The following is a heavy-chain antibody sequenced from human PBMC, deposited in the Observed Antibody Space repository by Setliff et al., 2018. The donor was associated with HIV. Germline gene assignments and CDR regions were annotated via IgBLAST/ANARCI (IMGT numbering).Heavy chain of an antibody. D-gene: IGHD2-15*01. Sequence: ASVKVSCKASGYTFTHYAISWMRQAPGQGLEYLGWISAYNGNTNYAQKVQGRITMTTDASTSTVDMELRSLTSDDTAVYYCARLASGGWPLEVFDIWGQGTMVTVSS. V-gene: IGHV1-18*01. CDR3: ARLASGGWPLEVFDI. J-gene: IGHJ3*02. CDR1: GYTFTHYA. CDR2: ISAYNGNT.